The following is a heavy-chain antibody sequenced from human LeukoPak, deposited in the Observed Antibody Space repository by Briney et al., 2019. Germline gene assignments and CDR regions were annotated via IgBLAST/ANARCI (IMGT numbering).Heavy chain of an antibody. J-gene: IGHJ5*02. Sequence: SVKVSCKASGGTFSSYAISWVRQAPGQGLEWMGGIIPIFGTANYAQKFQGRVTITADESTSTAYMELSSVGSEDTAVYYCARGSLAIFGVVTFDPWGQGTLVTVSS. V-gene: IGHV1-69*13. CDR3: ARGSLAIFGVVTFDP. CDR1: GGTFSSYA. D-gene: IGHD3-3*01. CDR2: IIPIFGTA.